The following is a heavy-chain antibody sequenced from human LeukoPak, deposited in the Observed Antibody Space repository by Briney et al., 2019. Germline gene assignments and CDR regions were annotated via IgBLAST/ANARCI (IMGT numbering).Heavy chain of an antibody. CDR3: ARKGLVVVPAAIRNWYFDL. V-gene: IGHV1-2*02. CDR2: INPNTGGS. Sequence: GASVKVSCKASGYTFTDYCMHWVRQAPGQGLEWMGWINPNTGGSNYAQKFQGRVTMTRDTSINTVYMELSRLRSDDTAVYYCARKGLVVVPAAIRNWYFDLWGRGTLVTVSS. D-gene: IGHD2-2*02. CDR1: GYTFTDYC. J-gene: IGHJ2*01.